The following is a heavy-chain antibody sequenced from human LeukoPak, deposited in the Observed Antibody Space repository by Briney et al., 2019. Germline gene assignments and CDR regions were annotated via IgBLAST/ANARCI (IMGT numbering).Heavy chain of an antibody. D-gene: IGHD3-16*01. CDR3: ARVGDEVAYTRGYLDH. V-gene: IGHV3-53*04. Sequence: PGRSLRLSCAASGFTFSNYDMHWVRQAPGKGLEWVSVIYMGGTTYYADSVKGRFTISRHSSKSTLYLQMNSLRVEDTAVYYCARVGDEVAYTRGYLDHWGQGTLVTVSS. CDR1: GFTFSNYD. CDR2: IYMGGTT. J-gene: IGHJ4*02.